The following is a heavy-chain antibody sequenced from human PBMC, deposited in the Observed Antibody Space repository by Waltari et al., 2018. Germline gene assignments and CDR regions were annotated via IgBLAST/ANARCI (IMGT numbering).Heavy chain of an antibody. CDR3: ARDRQVVEGLRFDY. CDR2: IYYSGST. J-gene: IGHJ4*02. Sequence: QLQLQESGPGLVKPSETLSLTCTVSGGSISSSSYYWGWIRQPPGKGLEWIGSIYYSGSTYYNPSLKSRVTISVDTSKNQFALKLSSVTAADTAVYYCARDRQVVEGLRFDYWGQGTLVTVSS. CDR1: GGSISSSSYY. D-gene: IGHD2-15*01. V-gene: IGHV4-39*07.